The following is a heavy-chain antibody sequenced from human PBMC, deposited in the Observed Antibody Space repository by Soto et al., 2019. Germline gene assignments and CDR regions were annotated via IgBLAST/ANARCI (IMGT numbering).Heavy chain of an antibody. CDR2: INPNSGGT. Sequence: QVQLVQSGAEVKKPGASVKVSCKASGYTFTGYYMHWVRQAPGQGLEWMGWINPNSGGTNYAQKFQGRVTMTRDTSISTAYMELSRLRSDDTAVYYCARDPYSSSWYVYFDYWGQGTLVTVSS. V-gene: IGHV1-2*02. D-gene: IGHD6-13*01. J-gene: IGHJ4*02. CDR3: ARDPYSSSWYVYFDY. CDR1: GYTFTGYY.